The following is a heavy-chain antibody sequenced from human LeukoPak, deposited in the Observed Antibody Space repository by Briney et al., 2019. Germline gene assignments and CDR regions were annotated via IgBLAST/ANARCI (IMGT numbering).Heavy chain of an antibody. D-gene: IGHD1-26*01. V-gene: IGHV3-49*04. J-gene: IGHJ3*02. CDR1: GFTFGGYG. CDR2: IRSKAYGATT. CDR3: TRILLKWELPGSDASDI. Sequence: GGSLRLSCITSGFTFGGYGLSWVRQAPGKGLEWVGFIRSKAYGATTEYAASLKDRFTISRDDSKNIAYLQVNSLKAEDTAVYYCTRILLKWELPGSDASDIWGEGTMVTVSS.